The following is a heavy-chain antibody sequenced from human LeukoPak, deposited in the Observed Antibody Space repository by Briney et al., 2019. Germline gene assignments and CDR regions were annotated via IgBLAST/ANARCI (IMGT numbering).Heavy chain of an antibody. Sequence: GGSLRLSCAASGLTFSDYYMSWIRQAPGKGLEWVSYISSSDDTIYYADSVKGRFTISRDNAKNSLYLQMNSLRAEDTAVYYCARGARDSSGYSGYWGQGTLVTVSS. D-gene: IGHD3-22*01. J-gene: IGHJ4*02. CDR1: GLTFSDYY. CDR2: ISSSDDTI. CDR3: ARGARDSSGYSGY. V-gene: IGHV3-11*04.